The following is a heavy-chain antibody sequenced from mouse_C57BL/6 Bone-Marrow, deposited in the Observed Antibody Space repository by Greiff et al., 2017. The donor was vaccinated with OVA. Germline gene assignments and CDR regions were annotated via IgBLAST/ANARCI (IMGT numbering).Heavy chain of an antibody. J-gene: IGHJ3*01. CDR2: IYPGNSDT. D-gene: IGHD1-1*01. CDR1: GYTFTSYW. Sequence: VQLQQSGTVLARPGASVKMSCKTSGYTFTSYWMHWVKQRPGQGLEWIGAIYPGNSDTSYNQKFKGKAKLTAVTSASTAYMELSSLTNEDSVVYYCTRSYGSGSFAYWGQGTLVTVSA. CDR3: TRSYGSGSFAY. V-gene: IGHV1-5*01.